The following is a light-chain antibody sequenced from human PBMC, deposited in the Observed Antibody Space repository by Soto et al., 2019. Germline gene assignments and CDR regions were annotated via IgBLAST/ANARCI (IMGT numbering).Light chain of an antibody. V-gene: IGLV1-40*01. Sequence: QSVLTQPPSVSGAPGQGVTISCTGGSSNIGANYDVHWYQQLPGTAPKVLIYGNSNRPSGVPDRFSGSIDSSSNSASLTISGLKTDDEADYYCQSYHSGNVVFGGGTKVTVL. CDR1: SSNIGANYD. J-gene: IGLJ2*01. CDR3: QSYHSGNVV. CDR2: GNS.